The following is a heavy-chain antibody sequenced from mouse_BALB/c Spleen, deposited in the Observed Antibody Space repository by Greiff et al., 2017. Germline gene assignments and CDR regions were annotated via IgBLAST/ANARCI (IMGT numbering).Heavy chain of an antibody. D-gene: IGHD1-1*01. CDR3: ASPLDYGSSPAWFAY. CDR2: ISSGSSTI. Sequence: EVQRVESGGGLVQPGGSRKLSCAASGFTFSSFGMHWVRQAPEKGLEWVAYISSGSSTIYYADTVKGRFTISRDNPKNTLFLQMTSLRSEDTAMYYCASPLDYGSSPAWFAYWGQGTLVTVSA. V-gene: IGHV5-17*02. J-gene: IGHJ3*01. CDR1: GFTFSSFG.